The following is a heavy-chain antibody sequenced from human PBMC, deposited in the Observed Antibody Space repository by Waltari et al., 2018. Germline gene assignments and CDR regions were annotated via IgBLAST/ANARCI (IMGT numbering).Heavy chain of an antibody. J-gene: IGHJ2*01. D-gene: IGHD6-6*01. V-gene: IGHV4-59*01. CDR1: GGSISSYY. Sequence: QVQLQESGPGLVKPSETLSLTCTVSGGSISSYYWSWIRQPPGKGLEWIGYIYYSGSTNYNPALKSRVTISVDTSKNQFSLKLSSVTAADTAVYYCARIRSSSSLRYFDLWGRGTLVTVSS. CDR2: IYYSGST. CDR3: ARIRSSSSLRYFDL.